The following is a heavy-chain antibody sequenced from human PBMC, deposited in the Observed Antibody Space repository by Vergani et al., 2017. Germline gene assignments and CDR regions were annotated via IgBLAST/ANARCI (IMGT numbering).Heavy chain of an antibody. Sequence: QVQLQESGPGLVKPSHTLSLTCTVSGGSISSGGYYWSWIRPHPGKGLEWIGYIYYSGSTYYNPSLKSRVTISVDTSKNQFPLKLSAVTAADTAVYYCARGPTYYYDSSGYSPYFDYWGQGTLVTVSS. J-gene: IGHJ4*02. CDR3: ARGPTYYYDSSGYSPYFDY. D-gene: IGHD3-22*01. CDR2: IYYSGST. CDR1: GGSISSGGYY. V-gene: IGHV4-31*03.